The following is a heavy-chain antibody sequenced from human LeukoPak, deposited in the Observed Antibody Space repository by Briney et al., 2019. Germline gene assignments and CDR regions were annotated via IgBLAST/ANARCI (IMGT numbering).Heavy chain of an antibody. D-gene: IGHD3-16*01. CDR1: GFTFSAYW. V-gene: IGHV3-74*01. Sequence: GGSLRLSCAASGFTFSAYWMHWVRQAPGKGLAWVSRINSDGFSVTYADSVKGRFTISRDNAKNTLYLHMNSLRGEDTAVYYCARFYGGSAFDIWGQGTMVTVSS. CDR2: INSDGFSV. J-gene: IGHJ3*02. CDR3: ARFYGGSAFDI.